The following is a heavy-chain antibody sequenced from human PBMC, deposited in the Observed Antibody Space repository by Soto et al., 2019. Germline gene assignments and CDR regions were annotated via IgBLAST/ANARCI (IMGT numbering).Heavy chain of an antibody. J-gene: IGHJ3*02. Sequence: QLHLVQSGAVVKKPGASVTVSCSASGYPVTAYYMHWVRQAPGRGLEWMGGINPATGAAKYTQTFRGRVTRTRDTSTSTVFMELSGLTSGDTAVFYWAGGGGVGVAGSAAFDMWGQGTLVTVSS. CDR2: INPATGAA. D-gene: IGHD3-3*01. CDR1: GYPVTAYY. V-gene: IGHV1-2*02. CDR3: AGGGGVGVAGSAAFDM.